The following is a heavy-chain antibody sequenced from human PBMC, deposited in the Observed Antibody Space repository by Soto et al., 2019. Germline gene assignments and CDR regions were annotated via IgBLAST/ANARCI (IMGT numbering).Heavy chain of an antibody. CDR2: IYHSGST. V-gene: IGHV4-30-2*01. CDR3: ARGHGDYTYYFDY. J-gene: IGHJ4*02. D-gene: IGHD4-17*01. Sequence: PSETLSLTCAVSGGSISSGGYSWSWIRQPPGKGLEWIGYIYHSGSTYYNPPLQSRVTISVDRSKNQFSLKLSSVTAADTAVYYCARGHGDYTYYFDYWGQGTLVTVSS. CDR1: GGSISSGGYS.